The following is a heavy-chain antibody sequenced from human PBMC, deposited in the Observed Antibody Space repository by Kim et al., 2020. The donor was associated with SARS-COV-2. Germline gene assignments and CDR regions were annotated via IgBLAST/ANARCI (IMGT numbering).Heavy chain of an antibody. J-gene: IGHJ4*02. Sequence: ASVKVSCKASGYTFTGYYMHWVRQAPGQGLEWMGRINPNSGGTNYAQKFQGRVTMTRDTSISTAYMELSRLRSDDTAVYYCARSLGYCSSTSCSYYFDYWGQGTLVTVSS. CDR3: ARSLGYCSSTSCSYYFDY. CDR2: INPNSGGT. CDR1: GYTFTGYY. D-gene: IGHD2-2*01. V-gene: IGHV1-2*06.